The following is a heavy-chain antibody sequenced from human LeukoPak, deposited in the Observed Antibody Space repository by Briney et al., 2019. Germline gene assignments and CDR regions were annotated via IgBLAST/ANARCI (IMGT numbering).Heavy chain of an antibody. CDR3: AKARGHYHYYGMDA. J-gene: IGHJ6*02. Sequence: GGSLRLSCAASGFTFDDYAMHWVRQAPGKGLEWVSGISWNSGSIGYADSVKGRFTISRDNAKNSLYLQMNSLRTEDTALYYCAKARGHYHYYGMDAWGQGTTVTVSS. D-gene: IGHD2-15*01. CDR1: GFTFDDYA. CDR2: ISWNSGSI. V-gene: IGHV3-9*01.